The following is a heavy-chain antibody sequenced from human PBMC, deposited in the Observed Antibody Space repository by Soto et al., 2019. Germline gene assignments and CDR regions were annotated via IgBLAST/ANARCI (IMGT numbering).Heavy chain of an antibody. CDR1: GGTFSSYA. D-gene: IGHD1-7*01. Sequence: QVQLVQSGAEVKKPGSSVKVSCKASGGTFSSYAISWVRQAPGQGLEWMGGIIPIFGTANYAQKFQGRVTITADESTSTAYMELSSLRSEDTAVYYCARDETGRGTGTTWGYYGMDVWGQGTTVTVSS. CDR2: IIPIFGTA. V-gene: IGHV1-69*01. J-gene: IGHJ6*02. CDR3: ARDETGRGTGTTWGYYGMDV.